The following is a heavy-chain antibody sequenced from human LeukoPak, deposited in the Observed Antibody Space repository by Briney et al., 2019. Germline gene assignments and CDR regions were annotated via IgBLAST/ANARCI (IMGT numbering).Heavy chain of an antibody. J-gene: IGHJ5*02. Sequence: PGGSLRLSCAASGFTFSGYSMNWVRQAPGKGLEWVSYISSSSSTIYYADSVKGRFTISRDNAKNSLYLQMNSLRAEDTAVYYCARGPLPYCGGDCYPVNWFDPWGQGTLVTVSS. D-gene: IGHD2-21*01. CDR2: ISSSSSTI. V-gene: IGHV3-48*01. CDR1: GFTFSGYS. CDR3: ARGPLPYCGGDCYPVNWFDP.